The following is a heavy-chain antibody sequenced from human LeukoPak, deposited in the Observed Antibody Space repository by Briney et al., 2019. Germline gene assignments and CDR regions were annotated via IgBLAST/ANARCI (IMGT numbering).Heavy chain of an antibody. CDR2: IRYDATTI. V-gene: IGHV3-30*02. CDR3: ARDGLEQLPAFDI. D-gene: IGHD6-13*01. Sequence: GGSLRLSCTASGLTFSNFGMHWVRQAPGKGLEGVTFIRYDATTIYYLDSVKGRFTVSRDNSKNTVYLQMNSLKVEDTAVYYCARDGLEQLPAFDIWGQGTMVTVSS. J-gene: IGHJ3*02. CDR1: GLTFSNFG.